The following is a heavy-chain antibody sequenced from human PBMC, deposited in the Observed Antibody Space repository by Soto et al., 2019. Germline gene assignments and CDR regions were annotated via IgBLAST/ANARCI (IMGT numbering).Heavy chain of an antibody. J-gene: IGHJ3*02. D-gene: IGHD3-10*01. CDR2: IYYSGST. CDR3: ASMVRGGDAFDI. Sequence: SETLSLTCTVSGGSISSYYWSWIRQPPGKGLEWIGYIYYSGSTNYNPSLKSRVTISVDTSKNQFSLKLSSVTAADTAVYYCASMVRGGDAFDIWGQGTMVTVSS. V-gene: IGHV4-59*01. CDR1: GGSISSYY.